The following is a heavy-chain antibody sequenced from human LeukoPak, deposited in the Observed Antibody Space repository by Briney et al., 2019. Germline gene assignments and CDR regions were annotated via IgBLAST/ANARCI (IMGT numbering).Heavy chain of an antibody. Sequence: PSETLSLTCAVYGGSFSGYYWGWIRQPPGKGLEWIGSIYYSGSTYYNPSLKSRVTISVDTSKNQFSLKLSSVTAADTAVYYCARQYSSGWTNRYYYYYYYVDVWGKGTTVTVSS. J-gene: IGHJ6*03. CDR1: GGSFSGYY. V-gene: IGHV4-34*01. CDR3: ARQYSSGWTNRYYYYYYYVDV. D-gene: IGHD6-19*01. CDR2: IYYSGST.